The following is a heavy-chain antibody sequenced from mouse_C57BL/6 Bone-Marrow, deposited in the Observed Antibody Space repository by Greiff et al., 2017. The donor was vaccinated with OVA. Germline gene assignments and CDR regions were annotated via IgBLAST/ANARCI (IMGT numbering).Heavy chain of an antibody. Sequence: HVQLKASWAELARPGASVKMSCKASGYTFTSYTMHWVKQRPGPGLEWIGYINPSSGYTKYNQKFKDKATLTADKSSSTAYMQLSSLTSEDSAVYYCARPWFAYWGQGTLVTVSA. J-gene: IGHJ3*01. CDR3: ARPWFAY. CDR2: INPSSGYT. V-gene: IGHV1-4*01. CDR1: GYTFTSYT.